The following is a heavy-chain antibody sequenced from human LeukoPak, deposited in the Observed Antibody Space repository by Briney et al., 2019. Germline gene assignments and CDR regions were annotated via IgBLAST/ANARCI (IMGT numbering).Heavy chain of an antibody. Sequence: SETLSLTRTVSGGSISSSSYYWGWPRQPPGKGLEWIGSIYYSGSTYHNPSLKSRVTISVDTSKNQFSLKLSSVTAADTAVYYCARQPQSPGSARLRFVEWLSEGYFDYWGQGTLVTVSS. V-gene: IGHV4-39*01. CDR3: ARQPQSPGSARLRFVEWLSEGYFDY. D-gene: IGHD3-3*01. CDR2: IYYSGST. CDR1: GGSISSSSYY. J-gene: IGHJ4*02.